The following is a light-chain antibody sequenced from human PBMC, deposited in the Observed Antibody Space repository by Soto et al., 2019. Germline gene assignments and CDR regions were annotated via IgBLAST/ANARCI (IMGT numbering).Light chain of an antibody. CDR3: QQYNNWPLT. J-gene: IGKJ4*01. V-gene: IGKV3-15*01. CDR2: GAS. Sequence: EIVMTQSPATLSVSPGERATLSCRASQSVSSNLAWYQQKPGQAPRLLIYGASTRATGILVRFSGSGSGTEFTLIISSLQSEDFAVYYCQQYNNWPLTFGGGTKVDI. CDR1: QSVSSN.